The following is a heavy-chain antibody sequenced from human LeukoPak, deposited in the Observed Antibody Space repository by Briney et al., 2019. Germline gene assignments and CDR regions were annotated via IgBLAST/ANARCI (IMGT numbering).Heavy chain of an antibody. V-gene: IGHV3-9*01. CDR1: GFSFDDYA. D-gene: IGHD2-2*01. Sequence: GGSLRLSCAASGFSFDDYAMHWVRQRPGKGLEWVSGISWNSRTIAYADSVKGRFTISRDNAKNSLYLQMNSLRAEDTAVYYCARDGSSSSYDYWGQGTLVTVSS. CDR2: ISWNSRTI. CDR3: ARDGSSSSYDY. J-gene: IGHJ4*02.